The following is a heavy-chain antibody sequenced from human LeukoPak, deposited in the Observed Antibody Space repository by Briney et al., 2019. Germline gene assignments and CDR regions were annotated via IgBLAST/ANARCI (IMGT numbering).Heavy chain of an antibody. Sequence: GGSLRLSCAASGFTISTYWMSWVRQAPGKGLEWVSSISSSSSYIYYADSVKGRFTISRDNAKNSLYLQMNSLRAEDTAVYYCARDGSGSYYEDYWGQGTLVTVSS. J-gene: IGHJ4*02. CDR1: GFTISTYW. V-gene: IGHV3-21*01. CDR3: ARDGSGSYYEDY. D-gene: IGHD1-26*01. CDR2: ISSSSSYI.